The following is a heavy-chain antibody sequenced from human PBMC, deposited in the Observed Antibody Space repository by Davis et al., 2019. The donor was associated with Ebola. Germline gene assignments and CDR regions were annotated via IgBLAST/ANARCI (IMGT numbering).Heavy chain of an antibody. D-gene: IGHD1-26*01. V-gene: IGHV4-34*01. J-gene: IGHJ6*02. CDR2: INHSGST. CDR1: GGSFSGYY. Sequence: PGGSLRLSCAVYGGSFSGYYWSWIRQPPGKGLEWIGEINHSGSTNYNPSLKSRVTISVDTSKNQFSLKLSSVTAADTAVYYCARARWVYYYGMDVWGQGTTVTVSS. CDR3: ARARWVYYYGMDV.